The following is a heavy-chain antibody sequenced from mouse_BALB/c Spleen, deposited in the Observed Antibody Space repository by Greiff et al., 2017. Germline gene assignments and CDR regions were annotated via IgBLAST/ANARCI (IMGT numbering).Heavy chain of an antibody. J-gene: IGHJ4*01. V-gene: IGHV2-9*02. CDR1: GFSLTSYG. Sequence: VKLVESGPGLVAPSQSLSITCTVSGFSLTSYGVHWVRQPPGKGLEWLGVIWTGGGTNYNSAFMSRLSISKDNSKSQVFLKMNSLQTDDTAIYYCVRNGYGNLYYAMDYWGQGTSVTVSS. CDR3: VRNGYGNLYYAMDY. CDR2: IWTGGGT. D-gene: IGHD2-1*01.